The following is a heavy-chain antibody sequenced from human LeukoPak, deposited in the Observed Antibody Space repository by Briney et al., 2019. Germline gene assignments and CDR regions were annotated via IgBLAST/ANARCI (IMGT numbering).Heavy chain of an antibody. Sequence: ASVKVSCKASGYTFTSYGISWVRQAPGQGLEWMGWISAYNGNTNYAQKLQGRVTMTTDTSTSTAYMELRSLRSDDTAVYYCARVDPNYYDSSGYWWGPFDIWGQGTMVTVSS. CDR1: GYTFTSYG. J-gene: IGHJ3*02. CDR2: ISAYNGNT. CDR3: ARVDPNYYDSSGYWWGPFDI. V-gene: IGHV1-18*01. D-gene: IGHD3-22*01.